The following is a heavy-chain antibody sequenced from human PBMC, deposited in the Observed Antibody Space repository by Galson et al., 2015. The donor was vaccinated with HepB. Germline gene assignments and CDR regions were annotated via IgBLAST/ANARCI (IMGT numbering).Heavy chain of an antibody. V-gene: IGHV3-23*01. D-gene: IGHD3-10*01. Sequence: SLRLSCAASGFTFKSHAMNWVRQAPRKGLEWVSTISGSGSSTYYADSVKGRFTISRDNSKKTLYLQMNSLRTEDTAVYYCAKDRNNWGDFDYWGQGTLVTVSS. CDR2: ISGSGSST. CDR1: GFTFKSHA. J-gene: IGHJ4*02. CDR3: AKDRNNWGDFDY.